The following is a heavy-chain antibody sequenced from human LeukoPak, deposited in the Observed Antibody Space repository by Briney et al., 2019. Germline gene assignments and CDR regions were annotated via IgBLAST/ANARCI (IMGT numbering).Heavy chain of an antibody. CDR3: TRDLMDYDVSTGLHHYYMDV. CDR1: GFTFGSYW. D-gene: IGHD3-9*01. V-gene: IGHV3-7*01. J-gene: IGHJ6*02. Sequence: GGSLRLSCAASGFTFGSYWMSWVRQAPGKGLEWVANIKPDGSEKHHVDSVKGRFTISRDNAKTSLYLQMNSLRAEDTAVYYCTRDLMDYDVSTGLHHYYMDVWGQGTTVTVSS. CDR2: IKPDGSEK.